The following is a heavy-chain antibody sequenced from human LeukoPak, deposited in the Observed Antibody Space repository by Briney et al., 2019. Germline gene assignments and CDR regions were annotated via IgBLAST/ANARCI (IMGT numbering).Heavy chain of an antibody. J-gene: IGHJ6*02. D-gene: IGHD3-3*01. CDR1: GGSISSGGYY. V-gene: IGHV4-39*07. Sequence: SETLSLTCTVSGGSISSGGYYWSWIRQPPGKGLEWIGNIYYTGSTYYNPSLKSRVTISVDTSKNQFSLKLSSVTAADTAVYYCARDRLEYYYYYGMDVWGQGTTVTVSS. CDR3: ARDRLEYYYYYGMDV. CDR2: IYYTGST.